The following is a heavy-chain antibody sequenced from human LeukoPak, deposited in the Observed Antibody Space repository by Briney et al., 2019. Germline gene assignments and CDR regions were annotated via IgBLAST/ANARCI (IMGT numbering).Heavy chain of an antibody. D-gene: IGHD3-22*01. CDR1: GFTVSTYW. J-gene: IGHJ3*02. V-gene: IGHV3-74*01. CDR2: IKFDGSST. CDR3: AKDAFFSDSSGYYPLDAFDI. Sequence: GGSLRLSCEASGFTVSTYWMHWVRQGPGKGLVWVSRIKFDGSSTSYADSVKGRFTISRDNSKNTLYLQMNSLRAEDTAVYYCAKDAFFSDSSGYYPLDAFDIWGQGTMVTVSS.